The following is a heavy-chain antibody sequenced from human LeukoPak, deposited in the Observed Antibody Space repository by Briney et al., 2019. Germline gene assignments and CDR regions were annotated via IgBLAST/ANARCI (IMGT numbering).Heavy chain of an antibody. CDR3: ARGRKYYDSSGYSRY. CDR2: INPSGGST. Sequence: ASVKVSCKASGYTFTSYYMHWVRQAPGQGLEWMGIINPSGGSTSYAQKFQGRVTMTRDMSTSTVYMELSSLRSEDTAVYYCARGRKYYDSSGYSRYWGQGTLVTVSS. D-gene: IGHD3-22*01. V-gene: IGHV1-46*01. CDR1: GYTFTSYY. J-gene: IGHJ4*02.